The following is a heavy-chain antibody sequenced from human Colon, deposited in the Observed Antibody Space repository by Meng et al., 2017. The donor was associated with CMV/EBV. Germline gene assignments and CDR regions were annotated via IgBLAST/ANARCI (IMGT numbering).Heavy chain of an antibody. V-gene: IGHV3-21*01. Sequence: GESLKISCATSGFIFSDHNINWVRQAPGKGLEWVASISSSGTYIYYADSVQGRFTISRDNAKNSVHLLMTGLRADDAAVYYCTRTFRYYFDYWGQGKLVTVSS. CDR2: ISSSGTYI. CDR1: GFIFSDHN. J-gene: IGHJ4*02. CDR3: TRTFRYYFDY. D-gene: IGHD2/OR15-2a*01.